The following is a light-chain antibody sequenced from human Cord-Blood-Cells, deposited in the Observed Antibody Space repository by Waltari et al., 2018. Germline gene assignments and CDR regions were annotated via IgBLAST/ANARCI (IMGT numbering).Light chain of an antibody. CDR3: CSYAGSYTWV. V-gene: IGLV2-11*01. J-gene: IGLJ3*02. CDR2: DVS. CDR1: SXDVXGYNY. Sequence: QSALTQPRSVSGSPGQXXXXXXXGTSXDVXGYNYVSCYQQHPGKAPKLMIYDVSKRPSGVPDRFSGSKSGNTASLTISGLQAEDEADYYCCSYAGSYTWVFGGGTKLTVL.